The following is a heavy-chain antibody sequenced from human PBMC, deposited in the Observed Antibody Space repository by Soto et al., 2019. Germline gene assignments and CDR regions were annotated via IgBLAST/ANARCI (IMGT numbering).Heavy chain of an antibody. V-gene: IGHV1-69*01. J-gene: IGHJ6*02. CDR1: GGTFSSYA. CDR3: AREGYYDYVWGSYRSDYYGMDV. D-gene: IGHD3-16*02. Sequence: QVQLVQSGAEVKKPGSSVKVSCKASGGTFSSYAISWVRQAPGQGIEWMGGIIPIFGTANYAQKFQGRVTITADESTSTAYMELSSLRAEDTAVYYCAREGYYDYVWGSYRSDYYGMDVWGQGTTVTVSS. CDR2: IIPIFGTA.